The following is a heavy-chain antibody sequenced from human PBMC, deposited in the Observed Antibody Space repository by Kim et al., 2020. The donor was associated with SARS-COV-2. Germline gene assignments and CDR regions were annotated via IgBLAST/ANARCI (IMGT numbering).Heavy chain of an antibody. V-gene: IGHV4-4*07. J-gene: IGHJ5*02. CDR3: ARDRFSSSAFGNWFDP. D-gene: IGHD6-19*01. CDR1: GGSVSSNY. CDR2: MYPCGST. Sequence: SETLSLTCTVSGGSVSSNYWSWIRQPARQGLEWIGRMYPCGSTNSNPSLKSRVSMSEYTSKNQDSLTLSPVTASATAFYFCARDRFSSSAFGNWFDPWGQRVLVTASS.